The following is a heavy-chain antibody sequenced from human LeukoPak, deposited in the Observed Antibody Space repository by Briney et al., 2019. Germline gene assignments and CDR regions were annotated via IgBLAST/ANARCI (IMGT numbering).Heavy chain of an antibody. CDR3: ARAGYPARGWFDP. J-gene: IGHJ5*02. V-gene: IGHV3-11*04. D-gene: IGHD3-9*01. CDR1: GFKFSDYY. CDR2: ISNSSDSI. Sequence: GGSLRLSCAASGFKFSDYYMTWIRQAPGKGLEWVSYISNSSDSIYYADSVEGRFTISRDNAKNSLYLQMNSLRAEDTAVYYCARAGYPARGWFDPWGQGTLVTVSS.